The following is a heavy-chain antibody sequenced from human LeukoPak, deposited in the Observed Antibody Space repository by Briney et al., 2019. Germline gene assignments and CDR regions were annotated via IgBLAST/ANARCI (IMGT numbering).Heavy chain of an antibody. V-gene: IGHV3-23*01. CDR3: ARDAYDSSGYYLVDY. CDR1: GFTFSSYA. CDR2: ISGSGDTT. J-gene: IGHJ4*02. D-gene: IGHD3-22*01. Sequence: GSLRLSCVASGFTFSSYALSWVRQAPGKGLEWVSAISGSGDTTFYADSVKGRFTISRDNAKNSLYLQMNSLRAEDTAVYYCARDAYDSSGYYLVDYWGQGTLVTVSS.